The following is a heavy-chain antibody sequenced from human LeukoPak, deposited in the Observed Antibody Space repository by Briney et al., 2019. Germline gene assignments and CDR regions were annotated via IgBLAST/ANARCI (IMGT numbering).Heavy chain of an antibody. Sequence: PGGSLRLSCAASGFTFSDHDMDWVRHAPGKGLEWVGRTSNKANSYTTEYAASVKGRFTISRHDSKNSLYLQMNSLKTEDTAVYHYVTGNRFDFWGQGTLVSVSS. CDR1: GFTFSDHD. J-gene: IGHJ4*02. CDR3: VTGNRFDF. D-gene: IGHD1-20*01. CDR2: TSNKANSYTT. V-gene: IGHV3-72*01.